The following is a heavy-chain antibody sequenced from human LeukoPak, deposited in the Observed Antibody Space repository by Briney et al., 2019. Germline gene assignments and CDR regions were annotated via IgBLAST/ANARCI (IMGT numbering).Heavy chain of an antibody. CDR3: ARQKLELRPHLFDY. D-gene: IGHD1-7*01. CDR1: GGSISSSSYY. Sequence: SETLSLTCTVSGGSISSSSYYWGWIRQPPGKGLEWIGSIHYSGSTYYNPSLKSRVTISVDTSKNQFSLKLSSVTAADTAVYYCARQKLELRPHLFDYWGQGTLVTVSS. J-gene: IGHJ4*02. V-gene: IGHV4-39*01. CDR2: IHYSGST.